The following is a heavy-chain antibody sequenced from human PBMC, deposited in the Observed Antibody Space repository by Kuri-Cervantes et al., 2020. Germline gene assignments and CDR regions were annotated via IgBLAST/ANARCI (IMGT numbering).Heavy chain of an antibody. D-gene: IGHD6-13*01. CDR1: GFTFSSYS. V-gene: IGHV3-21*04. J-gene: IGHJ5*02. CDR3: ARSGSSWLSAGSWFDP. CDR2: ISSSSSYI. Sequence: GESLKISCAASGFTFSSYSMNWVRQAPGKGLEWVSSISSSSSYIYYADSVKGRFTISRDNAKNSLYLQMNSLRAEDTALYYCARSGSSWLSAGSWFDPWGQGTLVTVSS.